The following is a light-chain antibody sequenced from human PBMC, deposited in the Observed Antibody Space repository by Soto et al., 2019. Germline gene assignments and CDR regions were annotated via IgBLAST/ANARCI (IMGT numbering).Light chain of an antibody. J-gene: IGKJ4*01. CDR1: YDLSSR. Sequence: EIVMTQSPVTLSVSPGERATLPCRASYDLSSRLAWYQQKPGQAPRLLIYDASTRATGVPARFSGSGSGTEFTLTISGLQSEDFAVYFCQHYTNWPLTFGGGTKVEIK. CDR2: DAS. CDR3: QHYTNWPLT. V-gene: IGKV3-15*01.